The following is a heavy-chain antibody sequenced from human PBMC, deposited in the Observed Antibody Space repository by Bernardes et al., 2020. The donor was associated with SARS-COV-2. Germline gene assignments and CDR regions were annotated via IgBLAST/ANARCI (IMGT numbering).Heavy chain of an antibody. D-gene: IGHD3-3*01. J-gene: IGHJ6*02. Sequence: ASVKVSCKASGYTFTSYGISWVRQAPGQGLEWMGWISAYNGNTNYAQKLQGRVTMTTDTSTSTAYMELRSLRSDDTAVYYCARDGEILEWLVRALGYYGMDVWGQGTTVTVSS. CDR3: ARDGEILEWLVRALGYYGMDV. V-gene: IGHV1-18*04. CDR1: GYTFTSYG. CDR2: ISAYNGNT.